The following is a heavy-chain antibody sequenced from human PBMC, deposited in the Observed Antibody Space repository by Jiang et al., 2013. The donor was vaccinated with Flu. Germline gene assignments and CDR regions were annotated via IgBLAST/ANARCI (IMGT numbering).Heavy chain of an antibody. CDR3: ARDDYGDSDYGMDV. CDR1: GGSISSGGYY. V-gene: IGHV4-31*03. D-gene: IGHD4-17*01. Sequence: KPSQTLSLTCTVSGGSISSGGYYWSWIRQHPGKGLEWIGYIYYSGSTYYNPSLKSRVTISVDTSKNQFSLKLSSVTAADTAVYYCARDDYGDSDYGMDVWGQGTTVTVSS. J-gene: IGHJ6*02. CDR2: IYYSGST.